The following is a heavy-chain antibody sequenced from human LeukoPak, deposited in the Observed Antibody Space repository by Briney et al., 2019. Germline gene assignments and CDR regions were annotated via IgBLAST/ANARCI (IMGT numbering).Heavy chain of an antibody. CDR2: IRSDGSNK. D-gene: IGHD6-19*01. V-gene: IGHV3-30*02. CDR1: GFTFGTYG. Sequence: PGGSLRLSCAASGFTFGTYGMHWVRQAPGKGLEWVAFIRSDGSNKYYADSVKGRFAISRDNSKNTLYLQMNSLRAEDTAVYYCARILSSAWGELGYWGQGTLVTVSS. CDR3: ARILSSAWGELGY. J-gene: IGHJ4*02.